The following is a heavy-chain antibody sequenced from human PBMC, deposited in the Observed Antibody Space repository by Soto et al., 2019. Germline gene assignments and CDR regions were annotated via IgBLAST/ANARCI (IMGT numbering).Heavy chain of an antibody. Sequence: TLSLTCAVSGGSISSGGYSWSWIRQPPGKGLEWIGYIYHSGSTYYNPSLKSRVTISVDRSKNQFSLKLSSVTAADTAVYYCARASAYCGGDCYWGDAFDIWGQGTMVTVSS. V-gene: IGHV4-30-2*01. CDR2: IYHSGST. CDR1: GGSISSGGYS. D-gene: IGHD2-21*02. J-gene: IGHJ3*02. CDR3: ARASAYCGGDCYWGDAFDI.